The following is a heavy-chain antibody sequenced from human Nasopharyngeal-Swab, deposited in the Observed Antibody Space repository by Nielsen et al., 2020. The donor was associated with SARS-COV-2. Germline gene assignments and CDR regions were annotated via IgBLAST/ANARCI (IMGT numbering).Heavy chain of an antibody. V-gene: IGHV1-8*01. CDR1: GYTFTSYD. CDR3: ARVPTAADVSGSYYRFWFDP. Sequence: ASVKVSCKASGYTFTSYDINWVRQATGQGIEWMGWMNPNSGNKGYAQKFQGRVTMTRNTSISTAYMELSSLRSEDTAVYYCARVPTAADVSGSYYRFWFDPWGQGTLVTVSS. CDR2: MNPNSGNK. J-gene: IGHJ5*02. D-gene: IGHD3-10*01.